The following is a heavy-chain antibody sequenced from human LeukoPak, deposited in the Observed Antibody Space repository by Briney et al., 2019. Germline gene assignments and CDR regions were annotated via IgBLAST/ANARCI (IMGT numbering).Heavy chain of an antibody. Sequence: SETLSLTCTVSGASISSYYWSWIRQPPGKGLEWIGYIYYSGTTNYNPSLKSRVTMSVDTSNNHLSLRLTSVTAADTALYYCARHSYNYYGLDVWGQGTTITVSS. CDR3: ARHSYNYYGLDV. CDR1: GASISSYY. J-gene: IGHJ6*02. CDR2: IYYSGTT. V-gene: IGHV4-59*08.